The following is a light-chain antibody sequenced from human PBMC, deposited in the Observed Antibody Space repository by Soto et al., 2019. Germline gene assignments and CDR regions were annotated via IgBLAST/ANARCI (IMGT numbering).Light chain of an antibody. CDR2: GPS. CDR3: QQYSSLQMYT. CDR1: QSVSSSY. Sequence: EIVLTQSPGTLFLSPGERATLSCRASQSVSSSYLAWYQKKPGKAPRLLIYGPSSRATGIPDRFSGSASGRDLTLSIIRLGPEDFAVYYCQQYSSLQMYTTGQETKLEIK. V-gene: IGKV3-20*01. J-gene: IGKJ2*01.